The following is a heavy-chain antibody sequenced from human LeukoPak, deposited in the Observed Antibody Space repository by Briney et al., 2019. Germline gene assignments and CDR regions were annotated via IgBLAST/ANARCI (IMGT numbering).Heavy chain of an antibody. CDR3: AKDGVWQSYYFDY. CDR1: GFTFTSYA. V-gene: IGHV3-23*01. D-gene: IGHD6-19*01. J-gene: IGHJ4*02. CDR2: ISDSSGHT. Sequence: PGGSLRLSCAASGFTFTSYAMSWVRQAPGKGLEWVSSISDSSGHTYYADSVRGRFTIPRDNSKNTVFLQMNSLRAEDTAIYYCAKDGVWQSYYFDYWGQGTLVTVSS.